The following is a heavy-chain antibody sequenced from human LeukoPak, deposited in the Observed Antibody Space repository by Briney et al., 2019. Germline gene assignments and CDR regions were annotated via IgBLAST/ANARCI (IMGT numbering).Heavy chain of an antibody. J-gene: IGHJ6*04. Sequence: GGSLRLSCAASGFTFSTYAMHWVRQAPGKGLEWVSYISSSGSTIYYADSVKGRFTISRDNAKNSLYLQMNSLRAEDTAVYYCAELGITMIGGVWGKGTTVTISS. CDR3: AELGITMIGGV. CDR1: GFTFSTYA. V-gene: IGHV3-48*03. CDR2: ISSSGSTI. D-gene: IGHD3-10*02.